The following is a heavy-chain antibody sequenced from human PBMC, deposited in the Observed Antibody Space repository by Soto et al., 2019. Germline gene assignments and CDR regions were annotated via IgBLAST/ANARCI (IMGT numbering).Heavy chain of an antibody. J-gene: IGHJ5*02. CDR1: GGSISSGAYY. CDR3: ARYGSGPDNWFDL. D-gene: IGHD3-10*01. Sequence: SETLSLTCTISGGSISSGAYYWSWIRQHPGKGLEWIGYIYYSGSTYYNPSLKSRATISVDTSKNQFSLKLSSVTAADTAVYYCARYGSGPDNWFDLWAQGNLVTVSS. CDR2: IYYSGST. V-gene: IGHV4-31*03.